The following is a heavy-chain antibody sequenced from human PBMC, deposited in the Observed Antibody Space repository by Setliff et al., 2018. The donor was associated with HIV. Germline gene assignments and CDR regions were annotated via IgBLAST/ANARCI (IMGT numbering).Heavy chain of an antibody. CDR2: IGTAGDT. J-gene: IGHJ3*02. CDR3: VREAHDSNNMGAFDI. Sequence: PGGSLRLSCAASGFGFGRYLMSWVRQAPGKGLEWVSAIGTAGDTYYPGSVKGRFIISRENAKNSMYLQMNSLRAGDTAVYYCVREAHDSNNMGAFDIWGQGTMVTVSS. CDR1: GFGFGRYL. V-gene: IGHV3-13*01. D-gene: IGHD3-22*01.